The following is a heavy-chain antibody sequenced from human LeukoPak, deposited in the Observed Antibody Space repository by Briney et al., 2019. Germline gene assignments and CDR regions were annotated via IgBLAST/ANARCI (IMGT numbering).Heavy chain of an antibody. CDR3: ATNRPREMVRGVIITSNWFDP. CDR2: MNPNSGKT. D-gene: IGHD3-10*01. J-gene: IGHJ5*02. Sequence: ASVKVSCKASGYTFTSYDINWVRPATGQGLEWMGWMNPNSGKTGYAQKFQGRVTITRNPSISTAYMELSSLRSEDTAVYYCATNRPREMVRGVIITSNWFDPWGQGTLVTVSS. CDR1: GYTFTSYD. V-gene: IGHV1-8*03.